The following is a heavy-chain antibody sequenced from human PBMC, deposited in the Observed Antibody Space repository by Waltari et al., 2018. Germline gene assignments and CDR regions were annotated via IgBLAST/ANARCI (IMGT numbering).Heavy chain of an antibody. CDR2: IKSDGSST. D-gene: IGHD6-19*01. CDR3: ARVGIAVDTYYFDY. CDR1: GFTSSNYW. Sequence: EVQLVESGGGLVHHGGSLKLPCAAPGFTSSNYWTPGVPHAPGKGRVWVPRIKSDGSSTIYADSVKGRFTISRDNAKKTLYLQMNSLRAEDTAVYYCARVGIAVDTYYFDYWGQGTLVTVSS. V-gene: IGHV3-74*01. J-gene: IGHJ4*02.